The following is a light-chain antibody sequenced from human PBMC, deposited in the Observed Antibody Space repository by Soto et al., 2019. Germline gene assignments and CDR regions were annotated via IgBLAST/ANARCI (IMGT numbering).Light chain of an antibody. Sequence: DVQMTQSPSSLSASVGDRVTITCQASHDIGTYVNWYQQKPGKAPKLLIFDTSHLATGVPARFSGSGSDTYFTFTITNLQAEDFAAYYCQQFDTVPLTFGGGTNVEI. CDR2: DTS. CDR3: QQFDTVPLT. CDR1: HDIGTY. V-gene: IGKV1-33*01. J-gene: IGKJ4*01.